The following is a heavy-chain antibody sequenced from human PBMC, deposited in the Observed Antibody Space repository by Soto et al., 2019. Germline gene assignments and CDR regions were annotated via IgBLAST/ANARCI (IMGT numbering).Heavy chain of an antibody. CDR1: GGTFSSYA. CDR3: ARDLGYCGGDCSSDY. CDR2: IIPIFGTA. V-gene: IGHV1-69*06. J-gene: IGHJ4*02. D-gene: IGHD2-21*02. Sequence: AASVKVSCKASGGTFSSYAISWVRQAPGQGLEWMGGIIPIFGTANYAQKFQGRVTITADKSTSTAYMELSSLRSEDTAVYYCARDLGYCGGDCSSDYWGQGTLVTVSS.